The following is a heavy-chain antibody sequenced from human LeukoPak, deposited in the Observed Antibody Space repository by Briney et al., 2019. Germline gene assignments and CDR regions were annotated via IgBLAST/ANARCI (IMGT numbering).Heavy chain of an antibody. J-gene: IGHJ6*04. Sequence: SETLSLTCTVSGGSISSYYWSWIRQPPGEGLEWIGYIYYSGSTNYNPSLRSRVTISVDTSKNQFSLKLSSVTAAVTAVYYCARAKTLYCSSTSCHYYYGMDVWGKGTTVTVSS. D-gene: IGHD2-2*01. V-gene: IGHV4-59*01. CDR1: GGSISSYY. CDR3: ARAKTLYCSSTSCHYYYGMDV. CDR2: IYYSGST.